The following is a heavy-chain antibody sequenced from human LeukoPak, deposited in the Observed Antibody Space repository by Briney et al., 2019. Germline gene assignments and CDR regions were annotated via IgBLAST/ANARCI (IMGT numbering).Heavy chain of an antibody. D-gene: IGHD2-15*01. V-gene: IGHV1-24*01. CDR3: ARVPSGGPFDY. CDR1: GYTLXELS. CDR2: FDPEDGET. J-gene: IGHJ4*02. Sequence: KVSCKVSGYTLXELSXHWVRQXPGKGLEXMGGFDPEDGETIYAQKFQGRVTMTEDTSTSTAYMEVRSLTSDDTAVYYCARVPSGGPFDYWGQGTLVTVSS.